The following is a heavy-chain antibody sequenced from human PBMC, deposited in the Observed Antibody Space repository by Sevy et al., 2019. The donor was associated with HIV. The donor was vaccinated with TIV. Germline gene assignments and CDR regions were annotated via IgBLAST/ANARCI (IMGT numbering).Heavy chain of an antibody. D-gene: IGHD3-3*01. J-gene: IGHJ4*02. V-gene: IGHV3-7*01. CDR3: AREVGGFNWRPYYFDS. CDR2: IKQDESEK. Sequence: GGSLRLSCAASGFKFSDYWMSWVRQSPGKGLEWVAPIKQDESEKYYVESVKGRFAISRDNGKNSVSLQMNGLRVEDTALYYCAREVGGFNWRPYYFDSWGQGTLVTVSS. CDR1: GFKFSDYW.